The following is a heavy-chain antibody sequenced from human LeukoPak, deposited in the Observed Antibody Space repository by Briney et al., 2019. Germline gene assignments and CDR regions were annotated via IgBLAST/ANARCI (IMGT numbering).Heavy chain of an antibody. CDR3: ARAIYSATWTGAFDV. J-gene: IGHJ3*01. Sequence: SETLSLTCAVYGGSFSGYYWSWIRQPPGKGLEWIGEISHSGSTNYNPSLKSRVTVSADTSKKQFSLKLNSLTAADMAVYYCARAIYSATWTGAFDVWGHGTMVTVSS. D-gene: IGHD5-12*01. CDR1: GGSFSGYY. V-gene: IGHV4-34*01. CDR2: ISHSGST.